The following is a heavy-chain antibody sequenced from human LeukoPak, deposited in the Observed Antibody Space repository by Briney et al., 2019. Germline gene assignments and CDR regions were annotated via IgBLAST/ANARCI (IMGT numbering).Heavy chain of an antibody. CDR2: IYNSGST. V-gene: IGHV4-59*11. CDR3: ARVHGGYTGFDY. J-gene: IGHJ4*02. D-gene: IGHD4-17*01. CDR1: GGSISSHY. Sequence: SETLSLTCTVSGGSISSHYWSWIRQPPGKGLEWIGYIYNSGSTNYNPSLKSRVTISVDTSKNQFSLKLSSVTAADTAVYYCARVHGGYTGFDYWGQGTLVTVSS.